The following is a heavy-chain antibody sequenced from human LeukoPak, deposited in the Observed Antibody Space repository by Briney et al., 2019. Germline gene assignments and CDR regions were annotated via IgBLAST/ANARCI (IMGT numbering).Heavy chain of an antibody. CDR2: INPNSGGT. Sequence: ASVKVSCKAPGYTFTGYYMHWVRQAPGQGLEWMGWINPNSGGTNYAQKFQGRVTMTRDTSISTAYMELSRLRSDDTAVYYCARDHERRGYSYGLDYYYMDVWGKGTTVTISS. CDR3: ARDHERRGYSYGLDYYYMDV. J-gene: IGHJ6*03. V-gene: IGHV1-2*02. CDR1: GYTFTGYY. D-gene: IGHD5-18*01.